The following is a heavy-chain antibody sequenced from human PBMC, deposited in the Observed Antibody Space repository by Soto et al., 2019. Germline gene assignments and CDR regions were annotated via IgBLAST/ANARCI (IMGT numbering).Heavy chain of an antibody. Sequence: GGSLRLSCAASGFTFISYSINLFRHAPFKWLEWVSYISSSSSTIYYADSVKGRFTISRDNAKNSLYLQMNSLRDEDTAVYYCARDPVVVVALDYYYYGMDVWGQGTTVTVSS. J-gene: IGHJ6*02. V-gene: IGHV3-48*02. CDR3: ARDPVVVVALDYYYYGMDV. CDR2: ISSSSSTI. D-gene: IGHD2-15*01. CDR1: GFTFISYS.